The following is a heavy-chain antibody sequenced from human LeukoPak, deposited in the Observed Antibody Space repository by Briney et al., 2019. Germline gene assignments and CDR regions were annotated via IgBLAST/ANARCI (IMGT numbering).Heavy chain of an antibody. CDR3: ARAWLGSSGY. D-gene: IGHD3-9*01. V-gene: IGHV4-38-2*01. J-gene: IGHJ4*02. CDR2: IYGTGST. CDR1: GYSLGKNYY. Sequence: PSETLSLTCAVSGYSLGKNYYWGWIRQPPGKGLEWIGRIYGTGSTSYNPSLMNRVTMSVDTSKNHFSLKLTSVTAADTAVYYCARAWLGSSGYWGQGTLVTVSS.